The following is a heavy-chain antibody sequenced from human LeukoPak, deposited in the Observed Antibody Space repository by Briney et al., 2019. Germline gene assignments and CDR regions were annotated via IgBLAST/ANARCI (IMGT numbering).Heavy chain of an antibody. CDR1: GFTFSSYA. J-gene: IGHJ4*02. Sequence: GGSLRLSCAASGFTFSSYAMSWVRQAPGKGLEWVSTINENGGGTFYADSVKGRFTISRDNSKNTLYLQMNSLRAEDTAVYFCANARFGFWSQGTLVTVSS. CDR2: INENGGGT. CDR3: ANARFGF. D-gene: IGHD6-6*01. V-gene: IGHV3-23*01.